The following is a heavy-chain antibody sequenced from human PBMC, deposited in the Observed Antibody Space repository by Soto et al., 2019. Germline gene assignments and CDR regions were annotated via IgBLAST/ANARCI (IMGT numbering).Heavy chain of an antibody. Sequence: QVTLKESGPVLVKPTETLTLTCTVSGFSLNNARMGVSWILQPPGKALELLAHIFSNDEKSYSTSLKSRLTISKDAFKSQVVLTLTNMDPVDTATYSCAWIRYNDYVHWTFELWGRGTLVTVSS. CDR2: IFSNDEK. CDR3: AWIRYNDYVHWTFEL. CDR1: GFSLNNARMG. J-gene: IGHJ2*01. V-gene: IGHV2-26*01. D-gene: IGHD4-17*01.